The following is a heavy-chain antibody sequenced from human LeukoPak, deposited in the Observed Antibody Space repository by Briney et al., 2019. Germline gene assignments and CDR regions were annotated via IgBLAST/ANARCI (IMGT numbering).Heavy chain of an antibody. D-gene: IGHD7-27*01. J-gene: IGHJ5*02. CDR1: GFTFSSYE. CDR2: ISSSGSTI. Sequence: GGSLRLSCAASGFTFSSYEMNWVRQAPGKGLEWVSYISSSGSTIYYADSVKGRFTISRDNAKNSLYLQMNSLRAEDTAVYYCARAGLGKGGWFDPWGQGTLVTVSS. V-gene: IGHV3-48*03. CDR3: ARAGLGKGGWFDP.